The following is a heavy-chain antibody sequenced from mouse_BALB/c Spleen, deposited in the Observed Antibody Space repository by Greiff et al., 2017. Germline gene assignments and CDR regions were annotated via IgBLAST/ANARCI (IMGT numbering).Heavy chain of an antibody. Sequence: VQLQQSGAELVKPGASVKLSCTASGFNIKDTYMHWVKQRPEQGLEWIGRIDPANGNTKYDPKFQGKATITADTSSNTAYLQLSSLTSEDTAVYYCAEGSYFDYWGQGTTLTVSS. V-gene: IGHV14-3*02. CDR1: GFNIKDTY. CDR2: IDPANGNT. J-gene: IGHJ2*01. CDR3: AEGSYFDY.